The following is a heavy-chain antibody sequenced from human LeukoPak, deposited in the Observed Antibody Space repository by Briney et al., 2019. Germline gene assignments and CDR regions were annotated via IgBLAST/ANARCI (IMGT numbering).Heavy chain of an antibody. CDR1: GYTFTSYG. V-gene: IGHV1-18*01. Sequence: AASVKVSCKASGYTFTSYGISWVRQAPGQGLEWMGWISAYNGNTNYAQKLQGRVTMTTDTSTSTAYMELRSLRSDDTAVYHCARDLMNYVWGSYRDYWGQGTLVTVSS. CDR2: ISAYNGNT. CDR3: ARDLMNYVWGSYRDY. D-gene: IGHD3-16*02. J-gene: IGHJ4*02.